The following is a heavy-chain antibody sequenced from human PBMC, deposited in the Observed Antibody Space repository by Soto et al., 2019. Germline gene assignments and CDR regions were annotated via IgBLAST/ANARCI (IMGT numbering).Heavy chain of an antibody. CDR1: GYTFTSYD. CDR3: ARGINYYDSGDEAFDI. D-gene: IGHD3-10*01. Sequence: QVQLVQSGAEVKKPGASVKVSCKASGYTFTSYDINWVRQATGQGLEWMGWMNPNSGNTGYAQKFQGRVTMTRNTSISTAYLELSSLRSEDTAVYYCARGINYYDSGDEAFDIWGQGTMVTVSS. CDR2: MNPNSGNT. V-gene: IGHV1-8*01. J-gene: IGHJ3*02.